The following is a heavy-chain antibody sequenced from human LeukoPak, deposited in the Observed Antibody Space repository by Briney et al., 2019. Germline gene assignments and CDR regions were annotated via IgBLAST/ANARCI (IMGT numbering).Heavy chain of an antibody. CDR3: ARDLVSPSDLNSGSPLGDI. J-gene: IGHJ3*02. Sequence: QSGGSLRLSCAASGFTVSSNYMSWARQAPGKGLEWVSVIYSGGSTYYADSVKGRFTISRDNSKNTLYLQMNSLRAEDTAVYYCARDLVSPSDLNSGSPLGDIWGQGTMVTVSS. CDR2: IYSGGST. D-gene: IGHD3-10*01. CDR1: GFTVSSNY. V-gene: IGHV3-66*01.